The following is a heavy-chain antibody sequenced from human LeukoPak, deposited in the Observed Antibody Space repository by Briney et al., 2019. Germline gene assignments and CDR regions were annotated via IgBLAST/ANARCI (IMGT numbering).Heavy chain of an antibody. J-gene: IGHJ5*02. Sequence: SETLSLTCTVSGASISSYYWSWIRQPARKGLEWIGRIYTSGSTNYNPSLKSRVTMSVDTSKNQFSLKLSSVTAADTAVYYCARDYYDSSGYLAWGQGTLVTVSS. CDR3: ARDYYDSSGYLA. V-gene: IGHV4-4*07. CDR1: GASISSYY. D-gene: IGHD3-22*01. CDR2: IYTSGST.